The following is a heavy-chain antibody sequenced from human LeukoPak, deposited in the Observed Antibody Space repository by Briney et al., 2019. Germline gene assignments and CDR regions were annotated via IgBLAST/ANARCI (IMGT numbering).Heavy chain of an antibody. CDR1: GNTFNGNY. J-gene: IGHJ4*02. Sequence: GASMKTSCKASGNTFNGNYMHWGRQATGQRLEWMGWINPNSGGTNYAQKFQGRVTMTRDTSISTAYMELSRLRSDDTAVYYCARVIGYYGGNTGDYWGQGTLVTVSS. D-gene: IGHD4-23*01. V-gene: IGHV1-2*02. CDR3: ARVIGYYGGNTGDY. CDR2: INPNSGGT.